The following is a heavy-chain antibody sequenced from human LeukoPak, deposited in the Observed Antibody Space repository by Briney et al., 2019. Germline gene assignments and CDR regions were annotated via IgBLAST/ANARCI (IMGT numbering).Heavy chain of an antibody. CDR2: IKQDGSEK. CDR3: AREWGTAMVTFWFDP. D-gene: IGHD5-18*01. J-gene: IGHJ5*02. V-gene: IGHV3-7*01. CDR1: GDSISSSHYY. Sequence: PSETLSLTCTVSGDSISSSHYYWGWIRQSPGKGLEWVANIKQDGSEKYYVDSVKGRFTISRDNAKNSLYLQMNSLRAEDTAVYYCAREWGTAMVTFWFDPWGQGTLVTVSS.